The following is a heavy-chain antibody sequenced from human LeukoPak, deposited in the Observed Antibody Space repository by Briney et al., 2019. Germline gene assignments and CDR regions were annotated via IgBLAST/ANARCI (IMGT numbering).Heavy chain of an antibody. CDR3: AKDRSSCWYEGPFNGMDV. D-gene: IGHD6-13*01. CDR2: ISGSGGST. CDR1: GFTFSSYA. Sequence: GGSLRLSCAASGFTFSSYAMSWVRQAPGKALEWVSAISGSGGSTYYADSVKGRFTISRDNSKNTLYLQMNSLRAEDTAVYYCAKDRSSCWYEGPFNGMDVWGQGTTVTVSS. J-gene: IGHJ6*02. V-gene: IGHV3-23*01.